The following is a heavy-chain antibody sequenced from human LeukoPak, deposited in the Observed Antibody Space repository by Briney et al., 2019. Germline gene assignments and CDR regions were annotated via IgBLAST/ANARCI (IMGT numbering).Heavy chain of an antibody. D-gene: IGHD5-18*01. V-gene: IGHV1-69*13. CDR3: ARNTKFVDTTMADSGDAFDI. CDR1: GGTFSSYA. CDR2: IIPIFGTA. J-gene: IGHJ3*02. Sequence: SVNVSCTPSGGTFSSYAIGWVRQAPGQGLEWMGGIIPIFGTANYAQKFQGRVTITADQSTSTAYMELSSLRSEDTAVYYCARNTKFVDTTMADSGDAFDIWGQGTMVTVSS.